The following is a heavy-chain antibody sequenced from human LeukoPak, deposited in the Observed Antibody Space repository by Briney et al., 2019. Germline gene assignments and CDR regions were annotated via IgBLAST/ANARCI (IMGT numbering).Heavy chain of an antibody. Sequence: SETLSLTCTVSGGSIRSYYWSWIRQPPGKGLEWIGYIYYSGSTNYNPSLKSRVTISVDTSKNQFSLKLSSVTAADTAVYYCARVYYSSSYDYWYFDLWGRGALVTVSS. J-gene: IGHJ2*01. CDR2: IYYSGST. D-gene: IGHD6-13*01. CDR1: GGSIRSYY. V-gene: IGHV4-59*01. CDR3: ARVYYSSSYDYWYFDL.